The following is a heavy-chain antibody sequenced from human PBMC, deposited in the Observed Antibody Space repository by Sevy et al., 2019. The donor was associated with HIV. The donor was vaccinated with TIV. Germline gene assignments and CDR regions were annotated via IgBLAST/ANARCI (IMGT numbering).Heavy chain of an antibody. CDR2: INPYNANA. V-gene: IGHV1-18*01. CDR1: GYTFTDYG. J-gene: IGHJ4*02. CDR3: ARDQSARADY. Sequence: ASVKVSCKVSGYTFTDYGISWVRQAPGQGLEWVGWINPYNANANYANKFHGRVTMTTDTSTTTAHMELRSLTSDDTAFYYCARDQSARADYWGQGTLVTVSS.